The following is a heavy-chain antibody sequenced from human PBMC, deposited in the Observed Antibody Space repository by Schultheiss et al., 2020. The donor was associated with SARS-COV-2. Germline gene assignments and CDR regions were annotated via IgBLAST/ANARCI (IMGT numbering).Heavy chain of an antibody. Sequence: GESLKISCAASGFTFRSSEMTCVRQAPGKGLEWVGRIKSKTDGGTTDYAAPVKGRFTISRDDSKNTLYLQMNSLKTEDTAVYYCTAPYYDYIWGSYRLTNYFDYWGQGTLVTVSS. CDR2: IKSKTDGGTT. CDR1: GFTFRSSE. J-gene: IGHJ4*02. V-gene: IGHV3-15*01. CDR3: TAPYYDYIWGSYRLTNYFDY. D-gene: IGHD3-16*02.